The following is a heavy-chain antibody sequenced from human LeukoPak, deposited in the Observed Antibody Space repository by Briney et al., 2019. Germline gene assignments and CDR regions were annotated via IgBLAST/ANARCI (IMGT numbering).Heavy chain of an antibody. CDR3: ARRDTSGLNWFDP. CDR2: INPNSGAT. D-gene: IGHD1-14*01. J-gene: IGHJ5*02. Sequence: ASVKVSCKASGYTFTSYYMHWVRQAPGQGLECMGWINPNSGATNYGQKFQGRVTMTRDTSISTAYMELTRLTSDDTAVYYCARRDTSGLNWFDPWGQGTLVTVSS. CDR1: GYTFTSYY. V-gene: IGHV1-2*02.